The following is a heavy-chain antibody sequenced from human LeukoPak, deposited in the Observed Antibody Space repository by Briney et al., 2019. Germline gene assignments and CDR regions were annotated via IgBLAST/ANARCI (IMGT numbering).Heavy chain of an antibody. CDR1: GYTFTSYY. J-gene: IGHJ4*02. CDR3: ASDGDYVGYFDY. V-gene: IGHV1-2*02. CDR2: MNPKSGAT. Sequence: ASVKVSCKGSGYTFTSYYVHWVRQAPGQGFEWMGWMNPKSGATKYAQKFQGRVTLTRDTSITTAYMELRSLRSDDTAVYYCASDGDYVGYFDYWGQGTLVTVSS. D-gene: IGHD4-17*01.